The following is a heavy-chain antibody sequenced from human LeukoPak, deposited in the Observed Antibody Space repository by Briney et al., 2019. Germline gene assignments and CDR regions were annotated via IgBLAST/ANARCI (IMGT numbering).Heavy chain of an antibody. D-gene: IGHD2-2*01. V-gene: IGHV3-48*03. CDR2: ISSSGSTI. Sequence: GGSLRLSCVASGFIFSSYEMNWVRQAPGKGMEWVSYISSSGSTIYYADSVKGRFTISRDNAKNSLYLQMNSLRAEDTAVYYCASRTEGWLDPWGQGTLVTVSS. J-gene: IGHJ5*02. CDR1: GFIFSSYE. CDR3: ASRTEGWLDP.